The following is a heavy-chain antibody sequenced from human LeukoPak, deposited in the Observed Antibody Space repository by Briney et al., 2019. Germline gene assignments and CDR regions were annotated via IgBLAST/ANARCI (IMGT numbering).Heavy chain of an antibody. CDR3: ARGEWELRQFDY. CDR1: GGSFSGYY. Sequence: SETLSLTCAVYGGSFSGYYWSWIRQPPGKGLEWIGEISHSGSTNYNPSLKSRVTISVDTSKNQFSLKLSSVTAADTAVYYCARGEWELRQFDYWGQGTLVTVSS. J-gene: IGHJ4*02. V-gene: IGHV4-34*01. D-gene: IGHD1-26*01. CDR2: ISHSGST.